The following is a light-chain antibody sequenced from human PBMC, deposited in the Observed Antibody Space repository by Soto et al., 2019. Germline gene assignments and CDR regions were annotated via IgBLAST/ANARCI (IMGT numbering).Light chain of an antibody. CDR3: LQHNSYPLT. CDR2: SAS. CDR1: QVITNF. V-gene: IGKV1-27*01. Sequence: IQMSQSPSSLSASVGDRVTITCRASQVITNFLAWYQQKPGKVPRLLIYSASTLQSGVPSRFSGSGSGTDFTLTISSLDPEDFATYYCLQHNSYPLTFGGGTKVDIK. J-gene: IGKJ4*01.